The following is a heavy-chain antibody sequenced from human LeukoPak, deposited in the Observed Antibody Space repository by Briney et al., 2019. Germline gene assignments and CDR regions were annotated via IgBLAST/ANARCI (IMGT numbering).Heavy chain of an antibody. Sequence: PSETLSLTCTVSGGSISSGSYYWGWIRQPPGKGLEWIGSIYYSGSTYYNPSLKSRVTISVDTSKNQFSLKLSSVTAADTAVYYCARLYGDYWGQGTLVTVSS. CDR3: ARLYGDY. CDR2: IYYSGST. V-gene: IGHV4-39*01. J-gene: IGHJ4*02. CDR1: GGSISSGSYY. D-gene: IGHD4-17*01.